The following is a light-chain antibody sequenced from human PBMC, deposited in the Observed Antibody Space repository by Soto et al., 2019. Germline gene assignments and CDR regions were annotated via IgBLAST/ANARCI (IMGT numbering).Light chain of an antibody. J-gene: IGLJ1*01. CDR2: EVS. V-gene: IGLV2-8*01. Sequence: QSALTQPPSASGSPGQSVTISCTGASSDIGRYNYVSWYQHHPGKAPELMIYEVSKRPSGVPDRFSGSKSGNTASLTVSGLQADDEADYYCSSYAGSNFYVFGSGTKLTVL. CDR3: SSYAGSNFYV. CDR1: SSDIGRYNY.